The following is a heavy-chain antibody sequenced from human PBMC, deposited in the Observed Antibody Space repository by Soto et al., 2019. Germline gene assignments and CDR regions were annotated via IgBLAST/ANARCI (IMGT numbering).Heavy chain of an antibody. J-gene: IGHJ4*02. CDR1: AFTFSDHF. V-gene: IGHV3-72*01. CDR3: ARNLAYGGGYTFDY. D-gene: IGHD2-21*01. Sequence: EVQLVESGGGLVQPGGSLRLSCEVSAFTFSDHFIDWVRQDPGKGLEWVGRSRDKAHSYTTEYAASVKGRFTISRDDSRNSLYLQMNSLKAEDTAVYYCARNLAYGGGYTFDYWGQGTLVTVSS. CDR2: SRDKAHSYTT.